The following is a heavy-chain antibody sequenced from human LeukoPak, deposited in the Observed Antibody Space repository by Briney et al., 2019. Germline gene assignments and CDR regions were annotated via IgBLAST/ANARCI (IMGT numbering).Heavy chain of an antibody. V-gene: IGHV4-59*01. CDR3: ARALRGYYDSSGSYDY. CDR2: IYYSGST. CDR1: GDSISNYY. D-gene: IGHD3-22*01. Sequence: SETLSLTCTVSGDSISNYYWSWIRQPPGKGLEWIGYIYYSGSTNYNPSLKSRVTILVDTSRSQFSLKLTSVTAADTAVYFCARALRGYYDSSGSYDYWGQGTLVTVSS. J-gene: IGHJ4*02.